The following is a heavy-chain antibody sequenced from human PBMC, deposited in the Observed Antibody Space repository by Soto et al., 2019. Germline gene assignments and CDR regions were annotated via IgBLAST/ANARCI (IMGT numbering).Heavy chain of an antibody. CDR3: ARVLWEVATDSHWFDP. V-gene: IGHV4-30-2*01. CDR2: IYHSGST. Sequence: SETLSLTCAVSGGSISSGGYSWSWIRQPPGKGLEWIGYIYHSGSTYYNPSLKSRVTISVDRSKNQLSLKLGSVTAADTAVYYCARVLWEVATDSHWFDPWGQGTLVTVSS. J-gene: IGHJ5*02. D-gene: IGHD5-12*01. CDR1: GGSISSGGYS.